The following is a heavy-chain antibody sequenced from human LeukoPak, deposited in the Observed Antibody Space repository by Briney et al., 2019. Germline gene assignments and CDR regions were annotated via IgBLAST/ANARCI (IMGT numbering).Heavy chain of an antibody. CDR2: IHYRGST. V-gene: IGHV4-59*13. D-gene: IGHD3-10*01. J-gene: IGHJ3*02. Sequence: KPSETLSLTCTVSGGSINGYYWSWIRQPPGKGLESIGYIHYRGSTYYNPSLKSRLTISVDTSKNQFSLKLSSVTAADTALYYCARGKDGFLAYAFDIWGQGTMVTVSS. CDR1: GGSINGYY. CDR3: ARGKDGFLAYAFDI.